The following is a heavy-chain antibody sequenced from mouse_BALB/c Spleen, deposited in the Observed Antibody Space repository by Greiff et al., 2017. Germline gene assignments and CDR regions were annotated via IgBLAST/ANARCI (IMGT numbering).Heavy chain of an antibody. CDR3: AREGNYPWFAY. D-gene: IGHD2-1*01. Sequence: EVKVVEPGGGLVQPGGSRKLSCAASGFTFSSFGMHWVRQAPEKGLEWVAYISSGSSTIYYADTVKGRFTISRDNPKNTLFLQMTSLRSEDTAMYYCAREGNYPWFAYWGQGTLVTVSA. J-gene: IGHJ3*01. CDR2: ISSGSSTI. V-gene: IGHV5-17*02. CDR1: GFTFSSFG.